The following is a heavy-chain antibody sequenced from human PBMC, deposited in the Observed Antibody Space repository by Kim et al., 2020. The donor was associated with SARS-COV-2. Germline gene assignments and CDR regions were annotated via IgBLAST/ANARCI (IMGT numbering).Heavy chain of an antibody. CDR3: AISLEGVRDWFDP. D-gene: IGHD6-6*01. V-gene: IGHV3-23*01. J-gene: IGHJ5*02. Sequence: YADSVKGRFTISRDNSKNTLYLQMNSLRAEDTAVYYWAISLEGVRDWFDPWGQGTLVTVSS.